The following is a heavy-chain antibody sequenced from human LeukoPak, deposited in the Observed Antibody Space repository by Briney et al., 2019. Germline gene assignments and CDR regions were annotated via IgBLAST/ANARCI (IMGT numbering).Heavy chain of an antibody. CDR2: IIPIFGIA. V-gene: IGHV1-69*04. Sequence: SVKVSCKASGGTFSSYAISWVRQAPGQGLEWMGRIIPIFGIANCAQKFQGRVTITADKSTSTAYMELSSLRSEDTAVYYCARDTGYSSGWYNYWGQGTLVTVSS. CDR3: ARDTGYSSGWYNY. J-gene: IGHJ4*02. D-gene: IGHD6-19*01. CDR1: GGTFSSYA.